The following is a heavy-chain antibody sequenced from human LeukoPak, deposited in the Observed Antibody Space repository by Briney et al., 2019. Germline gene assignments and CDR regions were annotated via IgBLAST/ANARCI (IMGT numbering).Heavy chain of an antibody. CDR2: IIPIFGTA. D-gene: IGHD3-3*01. Sequence: ASVKVSCKASGGTFSSYAISWVRQAPGQGLEWMGGIIPIFGTANYAQKFQGRVTITADESTSTAYMELSSLRSEDTAVYYCARDRPLDDFWSGPNYYYYMDVWGKGTTVTVSS. CDR3: ARDRPLDDFWSGPNYYYYMDV. J-gene: IGHJ6*03. V-gene: IGHV1-69*13. CDR1: GGTFSSYA.